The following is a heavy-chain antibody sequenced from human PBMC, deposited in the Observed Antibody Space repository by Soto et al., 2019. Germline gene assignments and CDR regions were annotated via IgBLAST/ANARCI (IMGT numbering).Heavy chain of an antibody. Sequence: GGSLRLSCAASGFTFSSYWMSWVLQAPGKGLEWVANIKQDGSEKYYVDSVKGRFTISRDNAKNSLYLQMNSLRAEDTAVYYCARDIESSGSPLDYWGQGTLVTVSS. J-gene: IGHJ4*02. CDR2: IKQDGSEK. CDR1: GFTFSSYW. CDR3: ARDIESSGSPLDY. V-gene: IGHV3-7*01. D-gene: IGHD1-26*01.